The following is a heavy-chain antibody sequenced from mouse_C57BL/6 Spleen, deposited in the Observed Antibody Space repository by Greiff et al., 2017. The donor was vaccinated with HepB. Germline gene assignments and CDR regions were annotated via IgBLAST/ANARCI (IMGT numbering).Heavy chain of an antibody. V-gene: IGHV1-53*01. Sequence: VQLQQSGTELVKPGASVKLSCKASGYTFTSYWMHWVKQRPGQGLEWIGNINPSNGGTNYNEKFKSKATLTVDKSSSTAYMKLSSLTSEDSAVYYCATIYYGNWYFDVWGTGTTVTVSS. CDR3: ATIYYGNWYFDV. CDR2: INPSNGGT. CDR1: GYTFTSYW. J-gene: IGHJ1*03. D-gene: IGHD2-1*01.